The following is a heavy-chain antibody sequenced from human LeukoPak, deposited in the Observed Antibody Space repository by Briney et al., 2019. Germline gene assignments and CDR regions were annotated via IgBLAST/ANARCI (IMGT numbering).Heavy chain of an antibody. V-gene: IGHV3-7*03. CDR2: IKQDGSEK. D-gene: IGHD2-15*01. CDR3: ARDHGRYCSGGSCYFGGFFEY. CDR1: GFTFSNYW. J-gene: IGHJ4*02. Sequence: GGSLRLSCAASGFTFSNYWMSWVRQAPGRGLEWVANIKQDGSEKYYVDSVKGRFTISRDNAKNSLYLQMNSLRAEDTAVYYCARDHGRYCSGGSCYFGGFFEYWGQGTLGTVSS.